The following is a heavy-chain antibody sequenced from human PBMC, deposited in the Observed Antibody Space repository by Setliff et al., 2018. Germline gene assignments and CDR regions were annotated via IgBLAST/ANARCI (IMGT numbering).Heavy chain of an antibody. J-gene: IGHJ3*02. CDR2: IIGSGRST. D-gene: IGHD6-13*01. Sequence: TGGSLRLSCAASGFTFSNVCMSWVRQAPGKGLEWVSAIIGSGRSTYYADSVKGRFTISRDHSKNTLYLQMNSLRAEDTAVYYCAKVISWYDLHDAFEIWGQGTMVTVSS. V-gene: IGHV3-23*01. CDR3: AKVISWYDLHDAFEI. CDR1: GFTFSNVC.